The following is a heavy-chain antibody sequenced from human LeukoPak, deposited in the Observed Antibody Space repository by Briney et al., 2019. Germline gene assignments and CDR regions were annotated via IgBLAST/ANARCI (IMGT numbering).Heavy chain of an antibody. Sequence: GGSLRLSCAVSGVSISSHYMNWVRQAPGKGLEWVSVIYSGGSTYYADSVKGRFTISRDNSKNMLYLQMDCLRAEDTAVYYCARSWNARLNFDYWGQGTLVTVSS. D-gene: IGHD1-1*01. CDR2: IYSGGST. CDR1: GVSISSHY. V-gene: IGHV3-66*02. J-gene: IGHJ4*02. CDR3: ARSWNARLNFDY.